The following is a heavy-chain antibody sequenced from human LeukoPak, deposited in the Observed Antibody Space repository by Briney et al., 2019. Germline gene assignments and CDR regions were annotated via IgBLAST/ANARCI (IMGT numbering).Heavy chain of an antibody. Sequence: GGSLRLSCAASGFTYSSYAMSWVRQAPGELLEWVSAVIGRGARTYYADSVNGRFSLSRDNSKNTLYLQMNSLRAEDTAVYYCAKSRSSRVSWFDPWGQGTLVTVSS. CDR1: GFTYSSYA. CDR2: VIGRGART. J-gene: IGHJ5*02. D-gene: IGHD6-13*01. V-gene: IGHV3-23*01. CDR3: AKSRSSRVSWFDP.